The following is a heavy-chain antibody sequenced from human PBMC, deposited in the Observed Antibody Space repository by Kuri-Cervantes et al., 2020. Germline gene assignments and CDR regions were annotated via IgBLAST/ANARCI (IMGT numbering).Heavy chain of an antibody. CDR2: ISGSGGST. Sequence: GESLKISCAASGFTFSNYGVHWVRRAPGKGLEWVSAISGSGGSTYYADSVKGRFTISRDNSKNTLYLQMNSLRAEDTAVYYCAKDYGEYSYGESVDYWGQGTLVTVSS. CDR1: GFTFSNYG. J-gene: IGHJ4*02. CDR3: AKDYGEYSYGESVDY. D-gene: IGHD5-18*01. V-gene: IGHV3-23*01.